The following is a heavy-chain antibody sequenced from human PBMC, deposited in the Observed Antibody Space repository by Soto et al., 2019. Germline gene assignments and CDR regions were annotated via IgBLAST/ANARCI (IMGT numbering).Heavy chain of an antibody. D-gene: IGHD2-2*01. V-gene: IGHV4-31*03. J-gene: IGHJ4*02. CDR3: ARIGNPDASLYFDY. CDR2: TYHTGST. Sequence: QVQLQESGPGLVKPSQTLSLTCTVSGGSISVGVYYWNWIRQLPGKGPEWIGYTYHTGSTYYNPSLESRVTISVVLSKNQFSLRLSSVTAADTAVYYCARIGNPDASLYFDYWGQGTLVTVSS. CDR1: GGSISVGVYY.